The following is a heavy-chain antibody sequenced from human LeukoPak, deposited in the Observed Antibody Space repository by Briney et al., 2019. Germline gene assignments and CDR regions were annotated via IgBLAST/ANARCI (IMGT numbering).Heavy chain of an antibody. Sequence: PSETLSLTCTVSGGSISSHYWSWIRQPAGKGLEWIGRIYTSGSTNYNPSLKSRVTMSVDTSKNQFSLKLSSVTAADTAVYYCARGGAYYYDSSGYYYAHQLNYWGQGTLVTVSS. D-gene: IGHD3-22*01. J-gene: IGHJ4*02. V-gene: IGHV4-4*07. CDR2: IYTSGST. CDR3: ARGGAYYYDSSGYYYAHQLNY. CDR1: GGSISSHY.